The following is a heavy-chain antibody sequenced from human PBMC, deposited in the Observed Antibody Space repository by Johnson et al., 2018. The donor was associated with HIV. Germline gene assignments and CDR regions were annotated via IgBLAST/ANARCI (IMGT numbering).Heavy chain of an antibody. CDR3: VRDVGPLDI. V-gene: IGHV3-30*04. CDR1: GFTFSTYA. Sequence: VQLVESGGGVAQPGRSLRLSCAASGFTFSTYAFHWVRQAPGKGLDWVAVISFDGSNKYNADSVKGRFIISRDNSQNTLSLQMHSLRAEDTAVYYCVRDVGPLDIWGQGTLVTVSS. CDR2: ISFDGSNK. J-gene: IGHJ3*02.